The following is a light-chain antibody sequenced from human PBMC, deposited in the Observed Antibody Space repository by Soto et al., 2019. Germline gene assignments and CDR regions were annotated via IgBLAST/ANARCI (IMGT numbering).Light chain of an antibody. Sequence: QSALTQPPSGSGSPGQSVTISCTGTSSDIGGYNYVSWYQQHPGKAPKLMIYEVSKRPSGVPDRFSGSKSGNTASLTVSGLQAEDEADYYCSSYAGSNNVVFGGGTKLTLL. J-gene: IGLJ2*01. V-gene: IGLV2-8*01. CDR1: SSDIGGYNY. CDR3: SSYAGSNNVV. CDR2: EVS.